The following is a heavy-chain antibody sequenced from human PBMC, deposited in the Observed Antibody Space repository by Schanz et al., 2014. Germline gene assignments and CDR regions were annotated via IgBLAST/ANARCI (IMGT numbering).Heavy chain of an antibody. CDR2: INQSGDT. Sequence: QVQLQQWGAGLLKPSETLSLTCAVSGGSFSGYYWSWIRQPPDTGLEWIGEINQSGDTNYNPSLKSRVTISVDTPKNQFSLKLRSGPAADTAVYYCARLYCSTPGCYVSPNGFAKDYWGQGTLVTVSS. D-gene: IGHD2-2*01. V-gene: IGHV4-34*01. CDR3: ARLYCSTPGCYVSPNGFAKDY. J-gene: IGHJ4*02. CDR1: GGSFSGYY.